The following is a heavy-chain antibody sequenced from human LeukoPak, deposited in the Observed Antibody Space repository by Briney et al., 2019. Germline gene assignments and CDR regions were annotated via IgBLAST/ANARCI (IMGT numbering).Heavy chain of an antibody. V-gene: IGHV2-70*11. D-gene: IGHD6-19*01. Sequence: SGPTLVNPTQTLTLTCTFSGFSLSTSGMCVSWIRQPPAKALEWLARIDWDDDKYYSTSLKTRLTISKDTSKNQVVLTMTNMDPVDTATYYCARIAVAGKEGDYWGQGTLVTVSS. J-gene: IGHJ4*02. CDR2: IDWDDDK. CDR1: GFSLSTSGMC. CDR3: ARIAVAGKEGDY.